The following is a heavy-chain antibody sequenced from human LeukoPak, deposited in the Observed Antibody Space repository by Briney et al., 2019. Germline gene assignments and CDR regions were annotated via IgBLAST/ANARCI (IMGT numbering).Heavy chain of an antibody. Sequence: GGSLRLSCAGSGFIFRNYAMSWVRQPPGMGLEWVSAISGSGVGTNYADSVKGRFTISRHNSKNTLYLQMNSLRAEDTAVYYCAKNGTDDHDKSFFDFWGQGTQVTVSS. D-gene: IGHD1-1*01. CDR1: GFIFRNYA. V-gene: IGHV3-23*01. J-gene: IGHJ4*02. CDR3: AKNGTDDHDKSFFDF. CDR2: ISGSGVGT.